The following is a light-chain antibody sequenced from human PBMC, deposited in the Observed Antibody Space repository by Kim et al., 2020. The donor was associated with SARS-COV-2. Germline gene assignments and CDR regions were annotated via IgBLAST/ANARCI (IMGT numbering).Light chain of an antibody. CDR2: GAS. Sequence: EIVMTQSPATLSVSQGERATLSCRASQSVNNKLAWYQHKPGQAPRLLIYGASTRATGVPARFSGSGSGTEFTLTISSLQSEDFAVYYCQQYSNWPLTFGGGTKVDIK. CDR3: QQYSNWPLT. J-gene: IGKJ4*01. V-gene: IGKV3-15*01. CDR1: QSVNNK.